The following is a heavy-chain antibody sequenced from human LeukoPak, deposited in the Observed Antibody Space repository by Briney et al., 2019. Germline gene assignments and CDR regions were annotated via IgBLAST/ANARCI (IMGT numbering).Heavy chain of an antibody. V-gene: IGHV3-20*04. J-gene: IGHJ6*03. CDR2: INWNGGST. CDR1: GFTFNRDW. D-gene: IGHD1-26*01. Sequence: GGSLRLSCAASGFTFNRDWMHWVRQDPGKALEWVSGINWNGGSTGCADSVKGRFTISRDNAKNSLYLQMNSLRAEDTALYYCARENRPGELLAPYYYMDVWGKGTTVTVSS. CDR3: ARENRPGELLAPYYYMDV.